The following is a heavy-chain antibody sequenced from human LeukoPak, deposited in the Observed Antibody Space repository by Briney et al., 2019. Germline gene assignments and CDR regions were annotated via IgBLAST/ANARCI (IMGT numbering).Heavy chain of an antibody. Sequence: SETLSLTCAVYGGSFSGYYWSWIRQPPGKGLEWIGEINHSGSTNYNPSLKSRVTISVDTSKNQFSLKLSSVTAADTAVYYCARGRQYSSSSSFDYWGQGTLVTVSS. CDR1: GGSFSGYY. CDR3: ARGRQYSSSSSFDY. CDR2: INHSGST. V-gene: IGHV4-34*01. J-gene: IGHJ4*02. D-gene: IGHD6-6*01.